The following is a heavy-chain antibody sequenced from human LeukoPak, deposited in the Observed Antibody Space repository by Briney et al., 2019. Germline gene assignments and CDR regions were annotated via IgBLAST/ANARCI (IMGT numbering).Heavy chain of an antibody. Sequence: GGSLRLSCAASGFTFSSYSMNWVRQAPGKGLEWVSSITRSSSYIYYADSLKGRFTISRDNAKNSLCLQMNSLRAEDTAVYYCTGHHQAYSRTYWGQGTLVTVSS. CDR2: ITRSSSYI. CDR3: TGHHQAYSRTY. J-gene: IGHJ4*02. CDR1: GFTFSSYS. D-gene: IGHD4-11*01. V-gene: IGHV3-21*01.